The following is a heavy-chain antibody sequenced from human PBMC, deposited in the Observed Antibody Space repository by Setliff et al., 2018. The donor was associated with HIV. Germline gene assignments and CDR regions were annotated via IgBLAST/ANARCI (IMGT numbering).Heavy chain of an antibody. V-gene: IGHV1-2*02. D-gene: IGHD3-10*01. CDR1: GYTLGGNY. CDR2: IDPNSGGT. Sequence: GASVKVSCKASGYTLGGNYMHWVRQAPGQGLEWMGWIDPNSGGTNYAQKFEGRVTMTRDTTVNTVYIEVSSLRSDDTAVYYCSRAVGVPGRGNALEYWGKGIPVTVSS. J-gene: IGHJ4*02. CDR3: SRAVGVPGRGNALEY.